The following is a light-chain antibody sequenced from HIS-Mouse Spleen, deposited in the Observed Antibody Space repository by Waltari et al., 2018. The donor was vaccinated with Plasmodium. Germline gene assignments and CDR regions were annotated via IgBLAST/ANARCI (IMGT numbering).Light chain of an antibody. J-gene: IGLJ2*01. CDR3: CSYAGSSTLV. V-gene: IGLV2-23*01. Sequence: QSALTQPASVSGSPGQSNTISCPGTSSDVGSYNLVSWYQQHPGKTPKVMIYAGSKRPSGVSNRFTGSKCGKTASLTISGLQAEDEADYCCCSYAGSSTLVFGGGTKLTVL. CDR2: AGS. CDR1: SSDVGSYNL.